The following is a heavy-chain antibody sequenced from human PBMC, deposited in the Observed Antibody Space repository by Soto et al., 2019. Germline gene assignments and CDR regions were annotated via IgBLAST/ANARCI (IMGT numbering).Heavy chain of an antibody. D-gene: IGHD3-10*01. V-gene: IGHV1-18*01. J-gene: IGHJ4*02. CDR2: ISAYNGNR. Sequence: ASVKVSCKASGYTFTNYGISWVRQAPGQGLEWMGWISAYNGNRKYAQKLQGRVTMTTDTSTSTAYLDLRSLRSDDTAVYFCARDTSRGEYDYWGQGTLVTVSS. CDR3: ARDTSRGEYDY. CDR1: GYTFTNYG.